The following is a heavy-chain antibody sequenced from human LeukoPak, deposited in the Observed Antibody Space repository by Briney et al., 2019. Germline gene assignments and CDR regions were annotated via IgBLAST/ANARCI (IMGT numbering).Heavy chain of an antibody. J-gene: IGHJ4*02. D-gene: IGHD1-26*01. Sequence: ASVKVSCKASGYTFTSYAMHWVRQATGQGLEWMGWMNPNSGNTGYAQKFQGRVTMTRNTSISTAYMELSSLRSEDTAVYYCARGLPWELYTVDYWGQGTLVTVSS. V-gene: IGHV1-8*02. CDR3: ARGLPWELYTVDY. CDR1: GYTFTSYA. CDR2: MNPNSGNT.